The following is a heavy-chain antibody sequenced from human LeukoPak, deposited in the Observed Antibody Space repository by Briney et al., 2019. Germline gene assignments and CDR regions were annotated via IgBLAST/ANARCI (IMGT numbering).Heavy chain of an antibody. CDR3: ARENYAAAFILGGWFDP. J-gene: IGHJ5*02. CDR2: INHSGST. V-gene: IGHV4-34*01. Sequence: SETLSLTCAVYGGSFSGYYWSWIRQPPGKGLEWIGEINHSGSTNYNPSLKSRVTISVDTSKNQFSLKLSSVTATDTAVYYCARENYAAAFILGGWFDPWGQGTLVTVSS. CDR1: GGSFSGYY. D-gene: IGHD6-13*01.